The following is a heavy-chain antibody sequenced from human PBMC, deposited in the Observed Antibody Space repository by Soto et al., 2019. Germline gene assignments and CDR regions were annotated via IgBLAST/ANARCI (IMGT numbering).Heavy chain of an antibody. CDR2: IYYSGST. CDR3: ARTRLTIFGVVISHYFDY. D-gene: IGHD3-3*01. V-gene: IGHV4-30-4*01. J-gene: IGHJ4*02. Sequence: QVQLQESGPGVVKPSQTLSLTCTVSGGSISSGDYYWSWIRHPPGKGLEWLGYIYYSGSTYYNPSLRSRVTLSVDTSKNQFSLELSSVTAADTAVYYCARTRLTIFGVVISHYFDYWGQGTLVIVSS. CDR1: GGSISSGDYY.